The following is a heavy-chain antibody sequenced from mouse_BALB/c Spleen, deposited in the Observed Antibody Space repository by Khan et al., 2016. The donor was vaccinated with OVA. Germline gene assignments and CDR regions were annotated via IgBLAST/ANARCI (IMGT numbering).Heavy chain of an antibody. CDR2: IWAGGST. V-gene: IGHV2-9*02. Sequence: VPLQESGPGLVAPSQSLSITCTVSGFSLTSYGVHWVRQPPGKGLEWLGLIWAGGSTNYNSALMSRLTLNKDNSKSQVFLKMNSLQTDDTAMYYCARDYGSSFEYFDVWGAGTTVTVSS. D-gene: IGHD1-1*01. J-gene: IGHJ1*01. CDR1: GFSLTSYG. CDR3: ARDYGSSFEYFDV.